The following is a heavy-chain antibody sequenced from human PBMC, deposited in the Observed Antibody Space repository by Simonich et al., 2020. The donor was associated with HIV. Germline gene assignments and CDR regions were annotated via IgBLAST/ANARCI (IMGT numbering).Heavy chain of an antibody. CDR2: IYYSGST. CDR3: ARRGHYYDSFDL. V-gene: IGHV4-59*12. Sequence: QLLLQESGPGLVKPSETLSLTCSVSGGSISTYYWSWIRQPPGKGLEWIGYIYYSGSTNYNPPLKSRVTISVDTSKNQFSLKLSSVTAADTAVYYCARRGHYYDSFDLWGRGTLVTVSS. CDR1: GGSISTYY. D-gene: IGHD3-22*01. J-gene: IGHJ2*01.